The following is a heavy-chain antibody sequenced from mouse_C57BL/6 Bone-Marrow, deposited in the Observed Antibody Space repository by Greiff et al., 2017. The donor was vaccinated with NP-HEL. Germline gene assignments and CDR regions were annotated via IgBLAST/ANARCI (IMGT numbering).Heavy chain of an antibody. CDR3: ARRNPIEKRGFAY. D-gene: IGHD6-5*01. J-gene: IGHJ3*01. CDR1: GYTFTDYY. CDR2: INPYNGGT. Sequence: EVKLQESGPVLVKPGASVKMSCKASGYTFTDYYMNWVKQSHGKSLEWIGVINPYNGGTSYNQKFKGKATLTVDKSSSTAYMELNSLTSEDSAVYYCARRNPIEKRGFAYWGQGTLVTVSA. V-gene: IGHV1-19*01.